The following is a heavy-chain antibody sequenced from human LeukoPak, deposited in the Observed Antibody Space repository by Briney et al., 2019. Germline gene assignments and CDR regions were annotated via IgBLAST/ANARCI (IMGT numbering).Heavy chain of an antibody. Sequence: GGSLRLSCAASGFTFSSYAMSWVRQAPGKGLEWVSAISGSGGSTYYADSVKGRFTISRDNSKNTLYLQMNSLRAEDTAVYYCARRDGLEYSTLDYWGQGTLVTVSS. D-gene: IGHD6-13*01. J-gene: IGHJ4*02. CDR2: ISGSGGST. V-gene: IGHV3-23*01. CDR3: ARRDGLEYSTLDY. CDR1: GFTFSSYA.